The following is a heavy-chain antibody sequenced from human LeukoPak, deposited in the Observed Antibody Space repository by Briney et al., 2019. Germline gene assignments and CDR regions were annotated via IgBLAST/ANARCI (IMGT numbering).Heavy chain of an antibody. CDR3: ARDLGWLQSDY. CDR2: IKKDGSEQ. CDR1: GFSFSGHW. D-gene: IGHD5-24*01. V-gene: IGHV3-7*01. J-gene: IGHJ4*02. Sequence: PGGSLRLSCVASGFSFSGHWMNWLRQAPGKGLEWVATIKKDGSEQYYVDSMKGRFTIFRDNAKNSVYLQINSLRAEDTAVYYCARDLGWLQSDYWGQGTLVTVSS.